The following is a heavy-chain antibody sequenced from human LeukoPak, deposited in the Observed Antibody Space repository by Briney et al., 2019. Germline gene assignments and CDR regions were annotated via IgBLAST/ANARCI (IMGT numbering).Heavy chain of an antibody. V-gene: IGHV3-7*01. CDR1: GFTFSSYW. CDR2: IKQDGSEK. CDR3: ARHGIVDSSRKYYFDY. D-gene: IGHD6-13*01. Sequence: PGGSLRLSCAASGFTFSSYWMSWVRQAPGKGLEWVANIKQDGSEKYYVDSAKGRFTISRDNAKNSLYLQMNSLRAEDTAVYYCARHGIVDSSRKYYFDYWGQGTLVTVSS. J-gene: IGHJ4*02.